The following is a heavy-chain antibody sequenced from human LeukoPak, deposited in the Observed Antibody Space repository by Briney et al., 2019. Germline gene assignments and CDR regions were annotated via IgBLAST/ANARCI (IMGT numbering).Heavy chain of an antibody. J-gene: IGHJ6*03. V-gene: IGHV1-8*01. CDR2: MNPNSGNT. Sequence: GASVKVSCTASGYTFTSYDINWVRQASGQGLEWMGWMNPNSGNTGYAQKFQGRVTMTRNTSISTAYMELSSLRSEDTAVYYCARGLWSSRVVPLRCYYMDVWGKGTTITVSS. D-gene: IGHD2-2*01. CDR3: ARGLWSSRVVPLRCYYMDV. CDR1: GYTFTSYD.